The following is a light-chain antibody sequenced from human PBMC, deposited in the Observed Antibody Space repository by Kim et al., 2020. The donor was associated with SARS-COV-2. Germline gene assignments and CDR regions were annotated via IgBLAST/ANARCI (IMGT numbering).Light chain of an antibody. CDR1: SPNIGRNA. J-gene: IGLJ3*02. CDR2: SND. V-gene: IGLV1-44*01. Sequence: GQKVTLSGSGRSPNIGRNAVSWSHNLHATATQLVVYSNDKRHSGGPGRYSCSRSGTSASQAISGLQSEDEDDYYCAAWDDSLYGRRFGGGTKVTVL. CDR3: AAWDDSLYGRR.